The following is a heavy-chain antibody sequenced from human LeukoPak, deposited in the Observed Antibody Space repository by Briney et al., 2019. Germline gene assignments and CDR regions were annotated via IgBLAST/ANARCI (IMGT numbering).Heavy chain of an antibody. J-gene: IGHJ4*02. D-gene: IGHD5-18*01. Sequence: GGSLTLSCVASGFTFSTYTMNWIRQAPGKGLEWVSGSIGSGGSAFYADSVKGRFSISRDTSKNTLFLHMNNLRAGDTAVYYCAKGSGYSYGSYYFDYWGQGTLVTVSS. CDR1: GFTFSTYT. V-gene: IGHV3-23*01. CDR2: SIGSGGSA. CDR3: AKGSGYSYGSYYFDY.